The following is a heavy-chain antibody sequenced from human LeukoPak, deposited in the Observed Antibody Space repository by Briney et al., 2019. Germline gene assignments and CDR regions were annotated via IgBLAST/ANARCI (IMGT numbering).Heavy chain of an antibody. J-gene: IGHJ3*01. V-gene: IGHV3-30*02. Sequence: PGGSLRLSCAASGFTFSSYGMHWARQAPGKGLEWVAFIRYDGSNKYYADSVKGRFTISRDNSKNTLYLQMNSLRAEDTAVYYCAKTDYDFAGVWGQGTMVTVSS. CDR3: AKTDYDFAGV. CDR1: GFTFSSYG. CDR2: IRYDGSNK. D-gene: IGHD3-3*01.